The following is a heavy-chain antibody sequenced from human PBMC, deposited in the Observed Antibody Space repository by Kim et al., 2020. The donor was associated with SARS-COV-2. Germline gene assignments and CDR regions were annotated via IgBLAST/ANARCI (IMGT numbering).Heavy chain of an antibody. CDR1: GFTFSSYA. Sequence: GGSLRLSCAASGFTFSSYAMSWVRQAPGKGLEWVSGISGSGGSTYYPDSVKGRFTISRDNSKNTLYLQMNSVRAEDTAVYYCAKELDYGYYYYGMDVWGQGTTFTVSS. CDR2: ISGSGGST. CDR3: AKELDYGYYYYGMDV. J-gene: IGHJ6*02. V-gene: IGHV3-23*01. D-gene: IGHD4-17*01.